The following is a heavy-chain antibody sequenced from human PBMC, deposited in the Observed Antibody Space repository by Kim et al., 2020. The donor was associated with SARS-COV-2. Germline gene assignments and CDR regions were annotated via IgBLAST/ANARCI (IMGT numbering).Heavy chain of an antibody. CDR1: GYTFTSYA. D-gene: IGHD1-1*01. J-gene: IGHJ6*02. CDR3: ASGAKYTQTPHYYYYGMDV. V-gene: IGHV1-3*01. CDR2: INAGNGNT. Sequence: ASVKVSCKASGYTFTSYAMHWVRQAPGQRLEWMGWINAGNGNTKYSQKFQGRVTITRDTSASTAYMELSSLRSEDTAVYYSASGAKYTQTPHYYYYGMDVWGQGTTVTVSS.